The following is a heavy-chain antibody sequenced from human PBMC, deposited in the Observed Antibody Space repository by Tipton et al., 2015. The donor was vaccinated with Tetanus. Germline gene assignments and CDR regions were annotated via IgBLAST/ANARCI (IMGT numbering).Heavy chain of an antibody. Sequence: SLRLSCAASGFTFDDYAMHWVRQAPGKGLEWVSGISWNSGSIGYADSVKGRFTISRDNAKNSLYLQMNSLRAEDTALYYFTKDIRVGYSYGAYFSGMVVWGLGATVTVSS. D-gene: IGHD5-18*01. V-gene: IGHV3-9*01. CDR1: GFTFDDYA. J-gene: IGHJ6*02. CDR2: ISWNSGSI. CDR3: TKDIRVGYSYGAYFSGMVV.